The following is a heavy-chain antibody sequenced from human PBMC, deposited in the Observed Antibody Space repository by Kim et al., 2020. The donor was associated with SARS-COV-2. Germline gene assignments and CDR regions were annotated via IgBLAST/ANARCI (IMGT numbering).Heavy chain of an antibody. J-gene: IGHJ4*02. CDR3: ARDGLVTTVTTVDY. V-gene: IGHV3-21*01. D-gene: IGHD4-17*01. Sequence: SVKGRLTISRDNATHSLYLQMNSLRAEDTAVYYCARDGLVTTVTTVDYWGQGTLVTVSS.